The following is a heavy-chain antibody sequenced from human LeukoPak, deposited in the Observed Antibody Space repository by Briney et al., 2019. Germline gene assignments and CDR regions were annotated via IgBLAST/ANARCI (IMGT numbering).Heavy chain of an antibody. CDR1: GGLLSRYY. V-gene: IGHV4-59*12. D-gene: IGHD6-13*01. CDR2: IYHSGST. CDR3: ARSAAGTHYFDY. Sequence: SETLSLSCTASGGLLSRYYWSWTRQPPGKGLEWIGYIYHSGSTYYNPSLKSRVTISVDRSKNQFSLKLSSVTAADTAVYYCARSAAGTHYFDYWGQGTLVTVSS. J-gene: IGHJ4*02.